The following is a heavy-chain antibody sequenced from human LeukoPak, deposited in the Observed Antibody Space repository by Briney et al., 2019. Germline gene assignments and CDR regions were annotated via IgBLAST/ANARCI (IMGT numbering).Heavy chain of an antibody. Sequence: GGPLRLSCAASGFTFSSYAMHWVRQAPGKGLEWVAAISYDASNKYYADSVKGRFTVSRDNSKSTLYLQMNSLGAEDTAVYYCARGGVHDSSGYYYDLYFFDYWGQGTLVTVSS. CDR2: ISYDASNK. J-gene: IGHJ4*02. CDR3: ARGGVHDSSGYYYDLYFFDY. D-gene: IGHD3-22*01. CDR1: GFTFSSYA. V-gene: IGHV3-30*04.